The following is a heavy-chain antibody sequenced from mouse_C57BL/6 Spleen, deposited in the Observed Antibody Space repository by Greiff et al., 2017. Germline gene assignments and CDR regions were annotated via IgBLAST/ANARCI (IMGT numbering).Heavy chain of an antibody. CDR2: IYPGDGDT. V-gene: IGHV1-82*01. D-gene: IGHD1-1*01. J-gene: IGHJ1*03. CDR3: ARDYYGSSYLEYFDV. CDR1: GYAFSSSW. Sequence: VKLMESGPELVKPGASVKISCKASGYAFSSSWMNWVKQRPGKGLEWIGRIYPGDGDTNYNGKFKGKATLTADKSSSTAYMQLSSLTSEDSAVYFCARDYYGSSYLEYFDVWGTGTTVTVSS.